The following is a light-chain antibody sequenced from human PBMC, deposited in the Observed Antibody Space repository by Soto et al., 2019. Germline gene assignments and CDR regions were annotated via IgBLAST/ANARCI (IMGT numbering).Light chain of an antibody. CDR2: RNN. CDR1: SSNIGSNY. V-gene: IGLV1-47*01. Sequence: QPVLTQPPSASGTPGQRVTISCSGSSSNIGSNYVYWYQQLPGTAPKLLIYRNNQRPSGVPDRFSGSKSGTSASLAISGLRSEDEADYYCAAWDDSLGGPVFGGGTKRPVL. CDR3: AAWDDSLGGPV. J-gene: IGLJ2*01.